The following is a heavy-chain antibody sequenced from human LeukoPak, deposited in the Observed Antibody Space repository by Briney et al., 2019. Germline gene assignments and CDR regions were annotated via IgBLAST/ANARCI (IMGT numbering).Heavy chain of an antibody. V-gene: IGHV3-13*01. Sequence: GVFLRLSCAASGFTFSDFDMHWVRQATGKGLEWVPAIGTAGDTYYTGSVKGRFTISRENAKNSLYLQMNSLRAGDTAVYYCARVAKERVGGVYYFDYWGQGTLVTVSS. D-gene: IGHD1-1*01. CDR1: GFTFSDFD. J-gene: IGHJ4*02. CDR2: IGTAGDT. CDR3: ARVAKERVGGVYYFDY.